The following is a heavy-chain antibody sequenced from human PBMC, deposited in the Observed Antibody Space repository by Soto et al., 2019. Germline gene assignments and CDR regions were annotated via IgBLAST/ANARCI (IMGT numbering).Heavy chain of an antibody. CDR3: ARDRCGSAAI. J-gene: IGHJ3*02. D-gene: IGHD2-21*01. CDR2: INSDGSST. CDR1: GFTCSSDW. Sequence: EVPLVESGGGFVQPGGSLRLSCAASGFTCSSDWMHWVRQAPGKGLVWVSRINSDGSSTSYADSVKGRFTISRDNAKNTRYLHRNSLSAEDTAVYYCARDRCGSAAICGQVTRVTVSS. V-gene: IGHV3-74*01.